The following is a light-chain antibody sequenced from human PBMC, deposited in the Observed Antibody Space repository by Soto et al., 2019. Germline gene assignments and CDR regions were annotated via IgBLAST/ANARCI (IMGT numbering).Light chain of an antibody. CDR1: KNDIGVYDF. CDR3: QSYDSSLSGSYV. V-gene: IGLV2-8*01. J-gene: IGLJ1*01. CDR2: EAV. Sequence: TQPPSSSVAAGQSVTLSCPGTKNDIGVYDFVSWYQHHPGKAPRLIIYEAVQRPSGVPDRFSGSKSGTSASLAITGLQAEDEADYYCQSYDSSLSGSYVFGTGTKVTVL.